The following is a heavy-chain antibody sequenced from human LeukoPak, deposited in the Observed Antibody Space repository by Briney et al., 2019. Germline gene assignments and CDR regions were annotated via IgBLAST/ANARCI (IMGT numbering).Heavy chain of an antibody. D-gene: IGHD5-18*01. J-gene: IGHJ4*02. CDR3: ARARGHIYGYFDF. V-gene: IGHV3-23*01. Sequence: PGGSLRLPCAASGFTFSSYAMSWVRQAPGKGLEWVSVITSSGGSTDYADSVKGRVTISRDNSKSTLYLQMNSLRAEDTAVYYCARARGHIYGYFDFWGQGALVTVSS. CDR2: ITSSGGST. CDR1: GFTFSSYA.